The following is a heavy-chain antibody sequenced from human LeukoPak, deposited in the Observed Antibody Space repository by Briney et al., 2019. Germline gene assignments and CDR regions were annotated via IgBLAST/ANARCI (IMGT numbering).Heavy chain of an antibody. Sequence: ASVKVSCKASGYTFTSYYMHLVRQAPGQGLEWMGIINPSGGSTSYAQKFQGRVSMTRDKSTSTVYMELRSLRSEDPAVYYCARETYDSSGYYYVDYWGQGTMVTVSS. V-gene: IGHV1-46*01. CDR3: ARETYDSSGYYYVDY. CDR1: GYTFTSYY. D-gene: IGHD3-22*01. CDR2: INPSGGST. J-gene: IGHJ4*02.